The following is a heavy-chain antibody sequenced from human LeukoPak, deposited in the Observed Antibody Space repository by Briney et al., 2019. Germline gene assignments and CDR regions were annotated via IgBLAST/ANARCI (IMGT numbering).Heavy chain of an antibody. Sequence: PSETLSLTCTVSGYSISSGYYWGWIRQPPGKGLEWIGSIYHSGSTYYNPSLKSRVTISVDTSKNQFSLKLSSVTAADTAVYYCARDNGGNDYGDYYFDYWGQGTLVTVSS. CDR2: IYHSGST. V-gene: IGHV4-38-2*02. CDR1: GYSISSGYY. CDR3: ARDNGGNDYGDYYFDY. J-gene: IGHJ4*02. D-gene: IGHD4-17*01.